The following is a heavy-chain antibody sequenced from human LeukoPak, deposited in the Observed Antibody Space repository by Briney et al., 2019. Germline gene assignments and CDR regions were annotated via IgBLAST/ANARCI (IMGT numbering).Heavy chain of an antibody. D-gene: IGHD3-22*01. J-gene: IGHJ3*02. Sequence: SETLSLTCTVSGGSISGYYWSWIRRPPGKALEWIGYVYYSGSTNYNPSLKSRVTISVDTSKNQFSLKLSSVTAADTAVYYCARDYGYYDSSGHDAFDIWGQGTMVTVSS. V-gene: IGHV4-59*01. CDR2: VYYSGST. CDR3: ARDYGYYDSSGHDAFDI. CDR1: GGSISGYY.